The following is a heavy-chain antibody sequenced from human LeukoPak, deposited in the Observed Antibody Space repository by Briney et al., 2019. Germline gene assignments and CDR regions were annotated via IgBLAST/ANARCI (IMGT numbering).Heavy chain of an antibody. V-gene: IGHV1-69*13. Sequence: ASVKVSCKASGGTFSSYAISWVRQAPGQGLEWMGGIIPIFGTANYAQKFQGRVTITADESTSTAYMELSSLRSEDTAVYYCAREGDQLLSEYYYYGMDVWGQGTTVTVSS. CDR2: IIPIFGTA. D-gene: IGHD1-26*01. CDR1: GGTFSSYA. CDR3: AREGDQLLSEYYYYGMDV. J-gene: IGHJ6*02.